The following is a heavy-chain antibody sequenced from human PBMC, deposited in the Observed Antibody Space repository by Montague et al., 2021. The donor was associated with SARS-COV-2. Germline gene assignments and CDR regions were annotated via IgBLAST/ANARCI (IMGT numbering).Heavy chain of an antibody. V-gene: IGHV3-33*08. D-gene: IGHD3-10*01. CDR3: AREYSAPRWFGEYNRYGMDV. CDR1: GFTFSSYD. CDR2: IWYDGSNQ. J-gene: IGHJ6*02. Sequence: SLRLSCAAPGFTFSSYDMHWVRQAPGKGLEWVAVIWYDGSNQYYGDSVKGRFTISRDNSKNTLYLQMNSLRAEDTAVYYCAREYSAPRWFGEYNRYGMDVWGQGTRVTVSS.